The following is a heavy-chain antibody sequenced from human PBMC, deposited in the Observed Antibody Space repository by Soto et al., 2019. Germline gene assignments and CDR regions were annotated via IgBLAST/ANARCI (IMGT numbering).Heavy chain of an antibody. J-gene: IGHJ4*02. CDR1: GGSVSDKTYY. CDR3: ARTTAVPNTLRSRYFFDY. Sequence: SETLSLTCSVSGGSVSDKTYYWSRIRRPPGKRLEWIGYVYYSGTTNYNPSLKSRVTISVDLSKNRFSLRLSSVTTADTALYYCARTTAVPNTLRSRYFFDYWGQGTLVTVSS. D-gene: IGHD4-17*01. V-gene: IGHV4-61*01. CDR2: VYYSGTT.